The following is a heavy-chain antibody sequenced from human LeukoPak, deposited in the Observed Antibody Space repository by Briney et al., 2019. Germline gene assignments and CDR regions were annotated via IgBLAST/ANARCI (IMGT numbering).Heavy chain of an antibody. V-gene: IGHV1-69*04. CDR3: ARSSVTAIIYYYYGMDV. CDR2: IIPIFGIA. Sequence: SVKVSCKASGGIFSSYAISWVRQAPGQGLEWMGRIIPIFGIANYAQKFQGRVTITADKSTSTAYMELSSLRSEDTAVYYCARSSVTAIIYYYYGMDVWGQGTTVTVSS. CDR1: GGIFSSYA. D-gene: IGHD2-21*02. J-gene: IGHJ6*02.